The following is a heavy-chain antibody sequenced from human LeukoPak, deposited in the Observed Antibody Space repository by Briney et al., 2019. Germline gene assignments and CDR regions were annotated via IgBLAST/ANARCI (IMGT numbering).Heavy chain of an antibody. Sequence: ASVKVSCKASGYTFTTYDINWVRQATGQGLEWMGWMNPNSGYTGYAQKFQGRVTITRDTSISTAYMELSSLRSEDTAVYYCARVAGSIDYWGQGTLVTASS. J-gene: IGHJ4*02. CDR2: MNPNSGYT. V-gene: IGHV1-8*03. CDR1: GYTFTTYD. CDR3: ARVAGSIDY. D-gene: IGHD6-19*01.